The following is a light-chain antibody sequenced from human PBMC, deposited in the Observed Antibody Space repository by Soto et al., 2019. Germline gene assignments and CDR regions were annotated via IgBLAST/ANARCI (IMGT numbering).Light chain of an antibody. V-gene: IGKV1-13*02. Sequence: AIQLTQSPSSLSASVGDRVTITCRASQDISSSLAWYQQKPGKAPKLLIYGASILQNGVPSGFSGSGFGTDFTLTISSLRAEDFATYFCQQVRSYPSTFGGGTRVEI. J-gene: IGKJ4*01. CDR2: GAS. CDR3: QQVRSYPST. CDR1: QDISSS.